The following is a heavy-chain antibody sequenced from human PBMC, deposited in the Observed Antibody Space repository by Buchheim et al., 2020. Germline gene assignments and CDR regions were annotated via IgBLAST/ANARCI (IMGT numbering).Heavy chain of an antibody. V-gene: IGHV1-18*01. J-gene: IGHJ4*02. Sequence: QVQLVQSGAEVKTPGASVKVSCKTSGYSFPTFGISWLRQAPGQGLEWMGWINVYSGSTKYAQKFQGRVAMTTDTSTSTVYMELKSLTSDDTAVYYCARDALTGRLTSDYWGQGTL. CDR1: GYSFPTFG. CDR2: INVYSGST. D-gene: IGHD3-9*01. CDR3: ARDALTGRLTSDY.